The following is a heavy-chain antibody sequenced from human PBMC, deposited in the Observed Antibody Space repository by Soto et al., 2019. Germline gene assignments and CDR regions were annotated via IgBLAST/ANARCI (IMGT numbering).Heavy chain of an antibody. Sequence: PGWSLRLSCAASGFTFSSYGMHWVRQAPGKGLEWVAVIWYDGSNKYYADSVKGRFTISRDNSKNTLYLQMNSLRAEDTAVYYCARDYGNYVWGSYRSFYYYGMDVWGQGTTVTVSS. J-gene: IGHJ6*02. D-gene: IGHD3-16*02. CDR2: IWYDGSNK. CDR3: ARDYGNYVWGSYRSFYYYGMDV. V-gene: IGHV3-33*01. CDR1: GFTFSSYG.